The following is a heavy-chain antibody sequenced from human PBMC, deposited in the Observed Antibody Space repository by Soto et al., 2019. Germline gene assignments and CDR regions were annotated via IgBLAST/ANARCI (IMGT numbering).Heavy chain of an antibody. CDR1: GFTFSAYP. V-gene: IGHV3-11*01. D-gene: IGHD3-10*01. CDR3: VRDGRLPMGRGGKHDTFDI. J-gene: IGHJ3*02. Sequence: QVQLVESGGGLVKPGGSLRLSCAASGFTFSAYPMSWIRQAPGKGLEWVSYISSSGSTKYYADSVKGRFTISRDNAKISLHLQMNSLRAEDTAVYYCVRDGRLPMGRGGKHDTFDIWGQGTKVTVFS. CDR2: ISSSGSTK.